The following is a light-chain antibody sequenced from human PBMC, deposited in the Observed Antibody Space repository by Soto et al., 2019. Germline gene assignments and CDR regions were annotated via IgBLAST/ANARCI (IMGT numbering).Light chain of an antibody. CDR1: SSNIGAGFD. CDR3: QSYDSSLSGSEV. V-gene: IGLV1-40*01. CDR2: GNN. Sequence: QSVLTQPPSVSGAPGQWITISCTGSSSNIGAGFDVHWYQQLPGTAPKLLMYGNNNRPSGVPDRFSGSKSGTSASLAITGLQAEDAADYYCQSYDSSLSGSEVFGTGTKLTVL. J-gene: IGLJ1*01.